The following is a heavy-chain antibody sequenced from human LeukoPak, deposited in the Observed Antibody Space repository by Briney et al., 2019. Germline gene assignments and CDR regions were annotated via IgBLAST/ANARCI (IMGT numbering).Heavy chain of an antibody. D-gene: IGHD6-19*01. CDR1: GYTFTGYY. J-gene: IGHJ4*02. V-gene: IGHV1-2*02. CDR2: INPNSGGT. Sequence: VASVKVSCKASGYTFTGYYMHWVRQAPGQGLEWMGWINPNSGGTNYAQKFQGRVTMTRDTSISTAYMELSRLRSDDTAVYYCARDSSGWCEFDYWGQGTLVTVSS. CDR3: ARDSSGWCEFDY.